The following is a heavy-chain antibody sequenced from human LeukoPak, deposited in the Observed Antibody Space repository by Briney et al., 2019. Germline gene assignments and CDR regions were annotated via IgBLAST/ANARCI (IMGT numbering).Heavy chain of an antibody. CDR2: IGGSGGFIT. J-gene: IGHJ4*02. D-gene: IGHD5-12*01. Sequence: GGSLRLSCAASGFTVSSNYMSWVRQAPGKGLEWVSGIGGSGGFITYYADSVKGRFTVSRDNSKNTLYLQMHSLRADDTAIYYCARDLGWLHYADWGQGILVTVSS. V-gene: IGHV3-23*01. CDR1: GFTVSSNY. CDR3: ARDLGWLHYAD.